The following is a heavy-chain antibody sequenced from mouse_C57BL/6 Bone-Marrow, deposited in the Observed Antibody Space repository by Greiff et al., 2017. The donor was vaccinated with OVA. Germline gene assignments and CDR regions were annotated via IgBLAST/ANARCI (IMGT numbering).Heavy chain of an antibody. Sequence: QVQLQQPGAELVMPGASVKLSCKASGYTFTSYWMHWVKQRPGQGLEWIGEIDPSDSYTNYNQKFKGKSTLTVDKSSSTAYMQLSSLTSEDSAVYYCARRWEAMDYWGQGTSVTVSA. CDR1: GYTFTSYW. D-gene: IGHD4-1*01. V-gene: IGHV1-69*01. CDR2: IDPSDSYT. CDR3: ARRWEAMDY. J-gene: IGHJ4*01.